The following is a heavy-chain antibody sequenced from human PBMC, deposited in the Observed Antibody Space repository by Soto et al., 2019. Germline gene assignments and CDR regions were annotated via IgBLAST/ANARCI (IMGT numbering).Heavy chain of an antibody. CDR2: ISSSSSYI. V-gene: IGHV3-21*01. Sequence: GGSLRLSCAASGITFDDYAMHWVRQAPGKGLEWVSSISSSSSYIYYADSVKGRFTISRDNAKNSLYLQMNSLRAEDTAVYYCARWGPGDAFDIWGQGTMVTVS. CDR3: ARWGPGDAFDI. J-gene: IGHJ3*02. D-gene: IGHD3-16*01. CDR1: GITFDDYA.